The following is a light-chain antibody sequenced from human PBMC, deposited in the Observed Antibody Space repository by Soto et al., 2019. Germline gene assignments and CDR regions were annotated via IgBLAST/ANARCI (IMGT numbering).Light chain of an antibody. J-gene: IGLJ2*01. Sequence: QSVLTQPASVSGSPGQSITISCTGTSSDVGGYNYVSWDQQHPGKAPKLMIYDVSNRPSGVSNRFSGSKSGNTASLTISGLQAEDEAHYYCISYTTSSTHVVFGGGTKVTVL. CDR1: SSDVGGYNY. V-gene: IGLV2-14*01. CDR3: ISYTTSSTHVV. CDR2: DVS.